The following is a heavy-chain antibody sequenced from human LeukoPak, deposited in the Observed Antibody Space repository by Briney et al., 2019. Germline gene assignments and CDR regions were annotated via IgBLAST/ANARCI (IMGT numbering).Heavy chain of an antibody. CDR2: INAGNGNT. J-gene: IGHJ3*02. V-gene: IGHV1-3*01. CDR3: ARSWELGGNDAFDI. CDR1: GYTFTSYA. Sequence: ASVKVSCKASGYTFTSYAMHWVRQAPGQRLEWMGWINAGNGNTKYSQKFQGRVTITRDTSASTAYMELSSLRSEDTAVYYCARSWELGGNDAFDIWGQGTMVTVSS. D-gene: IGHD1-26*01.